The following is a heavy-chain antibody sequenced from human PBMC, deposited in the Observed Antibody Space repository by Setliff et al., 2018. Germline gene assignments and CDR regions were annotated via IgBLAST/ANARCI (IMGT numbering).Heavy chain of an antibody. CDR1: GLIVSSNY. Sequence: PGGSLRLSCAASGLIVSSNYMSWVRQAPGKGLERVSVFYSGGSTYYADSVKGRFTISRDNSKNTLDLQMNSLRAEDTAVYYCASLGYCTIGGCYKGRGSEYWSQGTLVTVSS. J-gene: IGHJ4*02. V-gene: IGHV3-53*01. CDR3: ASLGYCTIGGCYKGRGSEY. D-gene: IGHD2-8*01. CDR2: FYSGGST.